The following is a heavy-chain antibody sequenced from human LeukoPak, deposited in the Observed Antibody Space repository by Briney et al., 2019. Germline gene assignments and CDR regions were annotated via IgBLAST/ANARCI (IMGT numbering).Heavy chain of an antibody. CDR3: ASLSAIAARPLNYYYYGMDV. CDR1: GGSFSGYY. Sequence: PSETLSLTCAVYGGSFSGYYWSWIRQPPGKGLEWIGEINHSGSTNYNPSLKSRVTISVDTSKNQFSLKLSSVTAADTAVYYCASLSAIAARPLNYYYYGMDVWGQGTTITVSS. V-gene: IGHV4-34*01. J-gene: IGHJ6*02. D-gene: IGHD6-6*01. CDR2: INHSGST.